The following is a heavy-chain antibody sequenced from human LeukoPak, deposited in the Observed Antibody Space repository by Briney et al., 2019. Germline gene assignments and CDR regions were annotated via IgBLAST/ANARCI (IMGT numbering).Heavy chain of an antibody. CDR2: ISGSGGST. CDR3: VEEPGYFDSY. V-gene: IGHV3-23*01. J-gene: IGHJ4*02. CDR1: GFTFSAYA. D-gene: IGHD3-22*01. Sequence: GGSLTLSCAASGFTFSAYAMSWVRQAPGKGREGVTAISGSGGSTYYADSVKGRFTISRDNSKTTLSLHMTSLRAEDTAIYYCVEEPGYFDSYWGQGTLVTVSS.